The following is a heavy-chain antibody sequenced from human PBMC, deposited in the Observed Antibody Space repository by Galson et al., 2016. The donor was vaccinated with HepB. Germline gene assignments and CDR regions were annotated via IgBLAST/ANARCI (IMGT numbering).Heavy chain of an antibody. Sequence: SLRLSCAASGFGFSNYAMSWVRQAPGKGLEWLSVISVSGTNKYYAESVNGGFAISRDDPENTVYLQMSSLRAEDTAVYYCVRYQRVAGTYYFDYWGQGTLVSVSS. J-gene: IGHJ4*02. CDR1: GFGFSNYA. CDR3: VRYQRVAGTYYFDY. CDR2: ISVSGTNK. D-gene: IGHD2-2*01. V-gene: IGHV3-23*01.